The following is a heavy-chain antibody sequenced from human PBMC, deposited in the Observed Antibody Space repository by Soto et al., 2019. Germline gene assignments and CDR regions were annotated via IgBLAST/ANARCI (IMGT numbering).Heavy chain of an antibody. J-gene: IGHJ4*02. Sequence: QVQLQESGPGLVKPSETLSLACTVSGGSISSGNYYWSWIRQPPGKGLEWIGYISHTGIPFYNPSLRSRLTIARDTSKNQFSLKLASVTAADTAFYYCAREVGYTGYDWAYWGQGTLVTVSS. CDR3: AREVGYTGYDWAY. CDR2: ISHTGIP. CDR1: GGSISSGNYY. D-gene: IGHD5-12*01. V-gene: IGHV4-30-4*01.